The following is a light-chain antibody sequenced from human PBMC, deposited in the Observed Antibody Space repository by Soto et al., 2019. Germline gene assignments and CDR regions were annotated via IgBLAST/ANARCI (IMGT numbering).Light chain of an antibody. Sequence: DIQLTQSPSFLSASVGDRVTITCRASQGISSYLAWYQQKPGKAPKLLIYAASTLQSGVPSRFSGSGSGTDFTLTISSLQPEDFATYYCQQSYSTPPKTFGQGTKVDIK. V-gene: IGKV1-39*01. CDR2: AAS. CDR3: QQSYSTPPKT. J-gene: IGKJ1*01. CDR1: QGISSY.